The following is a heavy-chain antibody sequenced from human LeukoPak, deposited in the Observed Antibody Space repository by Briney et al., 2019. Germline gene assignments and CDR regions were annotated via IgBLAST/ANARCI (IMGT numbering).Heavy chain of an antibody. Sequence: GGSLRLSCAASGFTFSTYAMSWVRQAPGKGLEWVSTIGGSGGTIYYADSVKGRFTISRDNSKNTLYLQVTSLRAEDTAVYYCARRGVPASMLSNFDCWGQGTLVTVSS. CDR3: ARRGVPASMLSNFDC. V-gene: IGHV3-23*01. J-gene: IGHJ4*02. CDR1: GFTFSTYA. CDR2: IGGSGGTI. D-gene: IGHD2-2*01.